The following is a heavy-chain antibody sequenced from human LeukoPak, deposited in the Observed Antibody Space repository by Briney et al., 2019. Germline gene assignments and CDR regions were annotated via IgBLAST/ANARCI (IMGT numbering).Heavy chain of an antibody. CDR2: IYYSGST. J-gene: IGHJ3*02. V-gene: IGHV4-59*01. CDR1: GGSISSYY. CDR3: ARVGGYNDAFDI. Sequence: PSETLSLTCTVSGGSISSYYWSWIRQPPGKGLEWIAYIYYSGSTNYNPSLKSRVTISLHTSKNQFFLKLSSVTAADTAIYYCARVGGYNDAFDIWGQGTMVTVSS. D-gene: IGHD5-24*01.